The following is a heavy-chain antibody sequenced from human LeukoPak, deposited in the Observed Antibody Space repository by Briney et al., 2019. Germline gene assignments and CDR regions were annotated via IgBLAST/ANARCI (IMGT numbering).Heavy chain of an antibody. CDR3: DPHDSSSHF. J-gene: IGHJ4*02. D-gene: IGHD6-6*01. Sequence: GGSLRLSCAVSGSTFRNYAMHWVRQAPGTGLEWVAFISSDGNNKYYADSVQGRFTIFRDNSKNTLYLQMNSLRDEDTAVYYCDPHDSSSHFWGQGTLVTVSS. CDR2: ISSDGNNK. CDR1: GSTFRNYA. V-gene: IGHV3-30-3*01.